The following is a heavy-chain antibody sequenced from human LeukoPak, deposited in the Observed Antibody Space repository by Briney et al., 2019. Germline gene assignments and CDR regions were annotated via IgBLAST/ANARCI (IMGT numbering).Heavy chain of an antibody. CDR1: GFTFSSYA. CDR3: ARSSESSVYFDY. Sequence: GSQRLSCAASGFTFSSYAMHWVRQAPGKGLEWVAVISYDGSNKYYADSVKGRFTISRDNSKNTLYLQMNSLRAEDTAVYYCARSSESSVYFDYWGQGTLVTVSS. V-gene: IGHV3-30-3*01. CDR2: ISYDGSNK. D-gene: IGHD6-19*01. J-gene: IGHJ4*02.